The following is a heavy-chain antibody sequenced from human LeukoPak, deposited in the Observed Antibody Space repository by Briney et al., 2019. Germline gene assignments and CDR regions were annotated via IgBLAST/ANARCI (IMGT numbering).Heavy chain of an antibody. V-gene: IGHV4-39*01. D-gene: IGHD3-22*01. CDR2: IHYSGST. CDR3: ARRGSGYNTKLDY. J-gene: IGHJ4*02. Sequence: SETLSLTCTVSGVSISSSDYYWDWIRQPPGKGLEWIGSIHYSGSTYYNPSLESRVTISVDTSKNQFSLRLSSVTAADTAVYYCARRGSGYNTKLDYWGQGTLVTVSS. CDR1: GVSISSSDYY.